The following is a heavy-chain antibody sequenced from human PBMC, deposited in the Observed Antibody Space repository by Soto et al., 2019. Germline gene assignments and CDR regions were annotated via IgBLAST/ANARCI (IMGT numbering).Heavy chain of an antibody. CDR2: VTHSGTA. Sequence: SETLSLTCAVSGGFIDSGAFSLCWIRQPPGKGLEWIGYVTHSGTAYSIPSLNGRLTLSVDSSQTQFSLKLTSVTAADSAFYYCARIHWAQSSLDYWGRGILVTVSS. V-gene: IGHV4-30-2*01. CDR3: ARIHWAQSSLDY. CDR1: GGFIDSGAFS. J-gene: IGHJ4*02. D-gene: IGHD6-19*01.